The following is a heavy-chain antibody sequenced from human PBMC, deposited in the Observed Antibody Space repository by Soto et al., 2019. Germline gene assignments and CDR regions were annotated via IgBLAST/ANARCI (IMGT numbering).Heavy chain of an antibody. CDR1: GFTFGDYA. CDR2: IRSKAYGGTT. D-gene: IGHD1-26*01. J-gene: IGHJ4*02. Sequence: GGSLRLSCTASGFTFGDYAMSWVRQAPGKGLEWVGFIRSKAYGGTTEYAASVKGRFTISRDDSKSIAYLQMNSLKTEDTAVYYCTRAYRGSYHHPVDHWGQGTLVTVSS. CDR3: TRAYRGSYHHPVDH. V-gene: IGHV3-49*04.